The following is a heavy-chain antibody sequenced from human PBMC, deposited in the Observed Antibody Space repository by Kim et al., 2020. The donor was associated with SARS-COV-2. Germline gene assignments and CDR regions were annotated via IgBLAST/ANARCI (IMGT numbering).Heavy chain of an antibody. Sequence: GESLKISCKGSGYSFTSYWIGWVRQMPGKGLEWMGIIYPGDSDTRYSPSFQGQVTISADKSISTAYLQWSSLKASDTAMYYCARQMEVGATTPYYFDYWGQGTLVTVSS. J-gene: IGHJ4*02. V-gene: IGHV5-51*01. CDR2: IYPGDSDT. D-gene: IGHD1-26*01. CDR1: GYSFTSYW. CDR3: ARQMEVGATTPYYFDY.